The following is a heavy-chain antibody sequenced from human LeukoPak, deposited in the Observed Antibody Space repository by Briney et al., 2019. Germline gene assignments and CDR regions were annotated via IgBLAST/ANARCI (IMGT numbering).Heavy chain of an antibody. CDR3: AKHRTVGATGYFDY. D-gene: IGHD1-26*01. V-gene: IGHV3-23*01. J-gene: IGHJ4*02. CDR1: GFIVSSNY. Sequence: PGGSLRLSCAASGFIVSSNYMNWVRQAPGKGLEWVSGISGGGGSTYYPDSVKGRFTISRDHSKNTLYLQMNSLRAEDTAVYFCAKHRTVGATGYFDYRGQGALVTVSS. CDR2: ISGGGGST.